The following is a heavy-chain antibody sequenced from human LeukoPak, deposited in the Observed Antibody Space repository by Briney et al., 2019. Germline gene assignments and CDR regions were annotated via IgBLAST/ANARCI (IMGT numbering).Heavy chain of an antibody. CDR2: ISSSGTTI. CDR1: GFTFRTSG. D-gene: IGHD1-26*01. CDR3: AKDGGTHFDH. Sequence: GGSLRLSCAASGFTFRTSGMNWGRRAPGKGLEWVSYISSSGTTISYAQSVKGRFTITRDNAQNSLTLHMNTLRADDTAVYYCAKDGGTHFDHWGQGTLVTVSS. J-gene: IGHJ4*02. V-gene: IGHV3-48*01.